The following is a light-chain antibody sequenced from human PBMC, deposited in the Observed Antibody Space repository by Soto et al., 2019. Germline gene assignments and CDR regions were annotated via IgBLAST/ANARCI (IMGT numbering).Light chain of an antibody. CDR2: DAS. Sequence: DTQMTQSPSSLSASVGDRFTITFQSSRDISDYLNWYQQKPGKAPNLLIYDASNLETGVPSRFSGSGSGTHFTFTISSLQPEDTATYYCQQYDNVPLTFGGGTKVDI. J-gene: IGKJ4*01. CDR3: QQYDNVPLT. V-gene: IGKV1-33*01. CDR1: RDISDY.